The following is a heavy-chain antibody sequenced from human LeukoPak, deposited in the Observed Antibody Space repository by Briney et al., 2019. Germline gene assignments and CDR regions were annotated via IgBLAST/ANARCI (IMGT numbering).Heavy chain of an antibody. CDR3: ARGHGVVVAASLGGFDP. J-gene: IGHJ5*02. CDR2: INHNGNVN. V-gene: IGHV3-7*03. Sequence: RGSLRLSCAASGFTFSSYWMNWARQAPGKGLEWVASINHNGNVNYYVDSVKGRFTISRDNAKNSLYLQMSNLRAEDTAVYYCARGHGVVVAASLGGFDPWGQGTLVTVSS. D-gene: IGHD2-15*01. CDR1: GFTFSSYW.